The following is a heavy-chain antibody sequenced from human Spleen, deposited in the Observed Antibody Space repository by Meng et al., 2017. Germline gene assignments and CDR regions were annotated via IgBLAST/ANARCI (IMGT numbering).Heavy chain of an antibody. CDR3: TRSPIDKYDLSALPLDY. CDR1: GFTFSTYA. D-gene: IGHD3-22*01. V-gene: IGHV3-23*01. J-gene: IGHJ4*02. Sequence: GESLKISCVASGFTFSTYAMSWVRQAPGKGLEWVSLISGSGGRTYYADSVKGRFTISRDNSKNTVFLQINSLRAEDTAVYYCTRSPIDKYDLSALPLDYWGQGTLVTVSS. CDR2: ISGSGGRT.